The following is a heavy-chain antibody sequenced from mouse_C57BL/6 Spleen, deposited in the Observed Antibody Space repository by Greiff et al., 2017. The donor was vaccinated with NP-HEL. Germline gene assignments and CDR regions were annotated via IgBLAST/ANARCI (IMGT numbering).Heavy chain of an antibody. CDR1: GYTFTSYW. CDR3: ARRGGSSPWFAY. D-gene: IGHD1-1*01. CDR2: IYPGSGST. V-gene: IGHV1-55*01. Sequence: VQLQQSGAELVKPGASVKMSCKASGYTFTSYWITWVKQRPGQGLEWIGDIYPGSGSTNYNEKFKSKATLTVDTSSSTAYMQLSSLTSEDSAVYYCARRGGSSPWFAYWGQGTLVTVSA. J-gene: IGHJ3*01.